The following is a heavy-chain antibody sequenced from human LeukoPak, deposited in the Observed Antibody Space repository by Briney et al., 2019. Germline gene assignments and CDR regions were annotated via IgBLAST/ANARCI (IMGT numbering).Heavy chain of an antibody. J-gene: IGHJ4*02. CDR2: INHSGST. V-gene: IGHV4-34*01. Sequence: SETLSLTCAVYGGSFSGYYWSWIRQPPGKGLEWIGEINHSGSTNYNPSLKSRVTISVDTSKNQFSLKLSSVTAADTAVYYCARARQNYFDYWGQGTLVNVSS. CDR3: ARARQNYFDY. CDR1: GGSFSGYY.